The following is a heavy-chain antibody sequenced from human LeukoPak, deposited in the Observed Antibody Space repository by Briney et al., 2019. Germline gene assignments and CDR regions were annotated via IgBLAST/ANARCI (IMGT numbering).Heavy chain of an antibody. V-gene: IGHV3-9*01. D-gene: IGHD4-17*01. Sequence: PGGSLRLSCAASGFTFDDYAMHWVRQAPGKGLEWVSGISWNSGSIGYADSVKGRFTISRDNAKNSLYLQMNSLRAEDTALYYCAKVPRTVTTGGDWYFDLWGRGTLVTVSS. CDR3: AKVPRTVTTGGDWYFDL. CDR2: ISWNSGSI. CDR1: GFTFDDYA. J-gene: IGHJ2*01.